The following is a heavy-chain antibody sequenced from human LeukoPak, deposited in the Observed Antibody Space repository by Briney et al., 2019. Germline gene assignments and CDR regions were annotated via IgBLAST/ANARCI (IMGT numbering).Heavy chain of an antibody. D-gene: IGHD4-17*01. Sequence: MSWVRQXPGKGLEGVAVIWYDGSNKYYADSVKGRFTISRDNSKNTLYLQMNSLRAEDTAVYYCARGAGSTVTTIDYWGQGTLVTVSS. CDR2: IWYDGSNK. CDR3: ARGAGSTVTTIDY. V-gene: IGHV3-33*01. J-gene: IGHJ4*02.